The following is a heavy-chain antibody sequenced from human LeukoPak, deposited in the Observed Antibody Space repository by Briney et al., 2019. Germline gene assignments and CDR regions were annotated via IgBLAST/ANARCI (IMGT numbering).Heavy chain of an antibody. J-gene: IGHJ6*02. CDR3: ARDQYSSGWYPGYYGMDV. D-gene: IGHD6-19*01. CDR1: GGSISSYY. V-gene: IGHV4-4*07. CDR2: IYTSGST. Sequence: SETLSLTCTVSGGSISSYYWSWIRQPAGKGLEWIGRIYTSGSTNYNPSLKSRVTMSVDTSKNRFSLKLSSVTAADMAVYYCARDQYSSGWYPGYYGMDVWGQGTTVTVSS.